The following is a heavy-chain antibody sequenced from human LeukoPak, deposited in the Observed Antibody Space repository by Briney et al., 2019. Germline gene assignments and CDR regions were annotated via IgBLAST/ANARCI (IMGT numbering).Heavy chain of an antibody. CDR3: AGDQEAFDY. CDR1: GYSFTSNY. V-gene: IGHV1-46*01. CDR2: IYPRDGST. Sequence: GASVKVSCEASGYSFTSNYIHWVRQAPGQGLEWMGMIYPRDGSTSYAQKFQGRVTVTRDTSTSTVHMELSGLRSEDTAVYYCAGDQEAFDYWGQGTLVTVSS. J-gene: IGHJ4*02.